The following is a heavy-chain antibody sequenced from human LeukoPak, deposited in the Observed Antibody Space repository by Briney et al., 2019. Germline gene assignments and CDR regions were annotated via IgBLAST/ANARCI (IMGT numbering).Heavy chain of an antibody. CDR1: SDSISSYY. CDR3: ARLNGDYYDSSGYYYFDY. J-gene: IGHJ4*02. D-gene: IGHD3-22*01. V-gene: IGHV4-59*01. CDR2: IYFSGGT. Sequence: SETLSLTCTVSSDSISSYYWSWVRQPPGKGLEWIGYIYFSGGTKYNPSLKSRVTILVDTSKNQFSLKLNSVTAADTAVYYCARLNGDYYDSSGYYYFDYWGQGTLVTVSS.